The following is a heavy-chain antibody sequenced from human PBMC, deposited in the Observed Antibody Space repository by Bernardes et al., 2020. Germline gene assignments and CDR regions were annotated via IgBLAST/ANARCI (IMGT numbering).Heavy chain of an antibody. V-gene: IGHV4-34*01. Sequence: ETLSLTCAVYGGSFSGYYWSWIRQPPGKGLEWIGEINHSGSTNYNPSLKSRVTISVDTSKNQFSLKLSSVTAADTAVYYCARLPALYYDFWSGTSIRGAFDIWGQGTMVTVSS. J-gene: IGHJ3*02. CDR1: GGSFSGYY. CDR2: INHSGST. CDR3: ARLPALYYDFWSGTSIRGAFDI. D-gene: IGHD3-3*01.